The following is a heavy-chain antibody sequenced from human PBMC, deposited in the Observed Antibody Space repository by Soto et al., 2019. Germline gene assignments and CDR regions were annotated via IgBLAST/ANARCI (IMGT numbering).Heavy chain of an antibody. D-gene: IGHD6-25*01. Sequence: PSETLSLTSTVSGGTISSGGYYWSWIRQHPGKGLEWIGYIYYSGSTYYNPSLKSRVTISVDTSKNQFSLKLSSVTAADTAVYYCARDSSFSGSRNWGQGTLVTVSS. V-gene: IGHV4-31*03. CDR2: IYYSGST. CDR3: ARDSSFSGSRN. J-gene: IGHJ4*02. CDR1: GGTISSGGYY.